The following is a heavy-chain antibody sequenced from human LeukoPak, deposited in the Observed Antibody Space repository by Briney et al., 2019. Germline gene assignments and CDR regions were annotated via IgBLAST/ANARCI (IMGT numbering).Heavy chain of an antibody. J-gene: IGHJ4*02. V-gene: IGHV3-48*03. CDR1: GFTFSSYE. CDR3: AKNRRYHDY. D-gene: IGHD2-2*01. Sequence: GGSLRLSCAASGFTFSSYEMNWVHQAPGKGLEWVSYISSSGGTIYYADSVKGRFTISRDNAKNSLYLQMNSLRADDTAVYYCAKNRRYHDYWGQGTLVTVSS. CDR2: ISSSGGTI.